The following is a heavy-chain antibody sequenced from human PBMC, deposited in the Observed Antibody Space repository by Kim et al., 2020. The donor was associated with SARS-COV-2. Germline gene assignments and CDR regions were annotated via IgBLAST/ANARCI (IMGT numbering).Heavy chain of an antibody. V-gene: IGHV4-34*01. D-gene: IGHD6-25*01. CDR2: INHSGST. J-gene: IGHJ4*02. CDR3: ARVDIAADGDFDY. CDR1: GGSFSGYY. Sequence: SETLSLTCAVYGGSFSGYYWSWIRQPPGKGLEWIGEINHSGSTNYNPSLKSRVTISVDTSKNQFSLKPSSVTAADTALYYCARVDIAADGDFDYWGQGTL.